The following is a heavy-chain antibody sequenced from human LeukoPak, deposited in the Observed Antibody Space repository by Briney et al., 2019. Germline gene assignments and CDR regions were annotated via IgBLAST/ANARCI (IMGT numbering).Heavy chain of an antibody. CDR3: ARLASGSYGPLTPFDY. CDR1: GDSISNYY. J-gene: IGHJ4*02. Sequence: SETLSLTCTVSGDSISNYYWSWIRQPPGKGLEWIGYIYHYESTNRESTGYNPSLKSRVTMSVDTSKSQFFLKLTSVTAADTAVYYSARLASGSYGPLTPFDYWGQGTLVTVSS. V-gene: IGHV4-59*01. CDR2: IYHYEST. D-gene: IGHD1-26*01.